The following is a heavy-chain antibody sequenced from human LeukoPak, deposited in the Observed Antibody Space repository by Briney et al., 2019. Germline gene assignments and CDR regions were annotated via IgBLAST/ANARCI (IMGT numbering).Heavy chain of an antibody. Sequence: ASVKVPCKASGYTFTGYYMHWVRQAPGQGLEWMGWTNPNSGGTNYAQKFQGRVTMTRDTSISTAYMELSRLRSDDTAVYYCARGDSYSRTEDYWGQGTLVTVSS. J-gene: IGHJ4*02. V-gene: IGHV1-2*02. CDR1: GYTFTGYY. CDR2: TNPNSGGT. D-gene: IGHD6-13*01. CDR3: ARGDSYSRTEDY.